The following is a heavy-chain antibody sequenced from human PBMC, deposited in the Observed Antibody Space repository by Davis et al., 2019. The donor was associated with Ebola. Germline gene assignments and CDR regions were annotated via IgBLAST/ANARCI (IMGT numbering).Heavy chain of an antibody. V-gene: IGHV4-39*01. CDR3: ARHSRKGGFDY. Sequence: SETLSLTCAVYGGSFSGYYWGWIRQPPGKGLEWVGSAYSSGSMYHNPSLRGRVTIFVDTSKNQFSLRLISVTAADTAVYYCARHSRKGGFDYWGQGTLVTVSS. D-gene: IGHD2/OR15-2a*01. CDR2: AYSSGSM. J-gene: IGHJ4*02. CDR1: GGSFSGYY.